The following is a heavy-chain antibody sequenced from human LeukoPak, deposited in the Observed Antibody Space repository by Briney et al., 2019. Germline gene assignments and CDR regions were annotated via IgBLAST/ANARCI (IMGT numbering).Heavy chain of an antibody. J-gene: IGHJ4*02. D-gene: IGHD2-2*01. Sequence: SETLSLTCAVYGGSFSSYSWSSIRQPPGKGLEWIGEINHSGSTNYIPSLKSRVTISVDTSKNQFSLKLSSVTAADTAVYYCARGPTYCTSASCCFNYWGQGTLVTVSS. CDR1: GGSFSSYS. CDR2: INHSGST. CDR3: ARGPTYCTSASCCFNY. V-gene: IGHV4-34*01.